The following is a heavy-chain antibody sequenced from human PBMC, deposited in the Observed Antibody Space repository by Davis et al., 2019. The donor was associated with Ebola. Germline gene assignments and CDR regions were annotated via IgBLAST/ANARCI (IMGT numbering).Heavy chain of an antibody. V-gene: IGHV5-51*01. CDR2: IYPGDSDT. J-gene: IGHJ4*02. CDR3: ARAPYYYDVSGFYVDF. CDR1: GYTFTRYW. D-gene: IGHD3-22*01. Sequence: GESLKISCKASGYTFTRYWIVWVRQMLGKGLEWMGIIYPGDSDTRYSPSFLGQVIFSADKSISTAYLQWSSLKASDTATYYCARAPYYYDVSGFYVDFWGQGALVTVSS.